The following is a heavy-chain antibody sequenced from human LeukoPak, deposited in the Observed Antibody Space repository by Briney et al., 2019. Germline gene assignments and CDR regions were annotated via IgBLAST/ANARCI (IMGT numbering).Heavy chain of an antibody. CDR1: GYTFTGYY. Sequence: APVKVSCTASGYTFTGYYMHWVRQAPGQGLEWMGWINPNSGGTNYAQKFQGRVTMTRDTSISTAYMELSRLRSDDTAVYYCARVGCTSCYNWFDPWGQGTLVTVSS. D-gene: IGHD2-2*01. CDR2: INPNSGGT. CDR3: ARVGCTSCYNWFDP. V-gene: IGHV1-2*02. J-gene: IGHJ5*02.